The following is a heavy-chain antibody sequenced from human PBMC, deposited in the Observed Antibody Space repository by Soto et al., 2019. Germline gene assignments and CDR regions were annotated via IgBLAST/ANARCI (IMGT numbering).Heavy chain of an antibody. CDR1: GFTFSSYA. J-gene: IGHJ5*02. CDR3: AKVPQYSSVLVLNWFDP. CDR2: ISGSGGST. D-gene: IGHD6-19*01. Sequence: GGSLRLSCAASGFTFSSYAMSWVRQAPGKGLEWVSAISGSGGSTYYADSVKGRFTISRDNSKNTLYLQMNSLRAEDTAVYYCAKVPQYSSVLVLNWFDPWGQGTLVTVSS. V-gene: IGHV3-23*01.